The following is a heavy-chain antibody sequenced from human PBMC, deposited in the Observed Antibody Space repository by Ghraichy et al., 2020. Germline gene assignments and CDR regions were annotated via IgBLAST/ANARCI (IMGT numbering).Heavy chain of an antibody. V-gene: IGHV3-23*01. CDR3: AKGGYSLYYFDY. CDR1: GFTFSSYA. Sequence: GGSLRLSCAASGFTFSSYAMSWVRQAPGKGLEWVSGISGSGGTTYYADSVKGRFTISRDNSKNTLYLQMNSLRADDTAVFYCAKGGYSLYYFDYWGQGTLVTVSS. D-gene: IGHD4-23*01. J-gene: IGHJ4*02. CDR2: ISGSGGTT.